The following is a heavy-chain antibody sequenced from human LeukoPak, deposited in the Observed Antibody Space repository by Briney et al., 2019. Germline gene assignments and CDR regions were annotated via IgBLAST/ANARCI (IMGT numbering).Heavy chain of an antibody. Sequence: PSETLSLTCSVSGGSISSSGFYWVWIRQPPGKGLEGIGTVYYSGTTYYNPSLKSRITISVYTSKNQLSLKLNSVTAADTAVYYCARQRAFEVLDYWGQGTLVTVSS. J-gene: IGHJ4*02. CDR2: VYYSGTT. CDR1: GGSISSSGFY. CDR3: ARQRAFEVLDY. D-gene: IGHD1-1*01. V-gene: IGHV4-39*01.